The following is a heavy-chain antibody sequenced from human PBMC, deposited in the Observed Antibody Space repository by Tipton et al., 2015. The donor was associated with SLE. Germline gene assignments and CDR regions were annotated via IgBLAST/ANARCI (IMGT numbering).Heavy chain of an antibody. Sequence: TLSLTCAVYGGSFSGYYWSWIRQPPGKGLEWIGYIYTSGSTNYNPSLKSRVTISVDTSKNQFSLKLSSVTAADTAVYYCARGRDPWDAFDIWGQGTMVTVSS. D-gene: IGHD2-21*02. V-gene: IGHV4-34*01. J-gene: IGHJ3*02. CDR3: ARGRDPWDAFDI. CDR1: GGSFSGYY. CDR2: IYTSGST.